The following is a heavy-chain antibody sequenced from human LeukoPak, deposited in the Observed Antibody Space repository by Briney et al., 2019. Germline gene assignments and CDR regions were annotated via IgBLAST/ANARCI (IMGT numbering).Heavy chain of an antibody. CDR1: GGTFSSYT. J-gene: IGHJ5*02. CDR2: IIPILGIA. D-gene: IGHD3-22*01. Sequence: SVKVSCKASGGTFSSYTISWVRQAPGQGLEWMGRIIPILGIANYAQKFQGRVTITADKSTSTAYMELSSLRSEDTAVYYCARDVQNHYYDSRGYNWFDPWGQGTLVTVSS. CDR3: ARDVQNHYYDSRGYNWFDP. V-gene: IGHV1-69*04.